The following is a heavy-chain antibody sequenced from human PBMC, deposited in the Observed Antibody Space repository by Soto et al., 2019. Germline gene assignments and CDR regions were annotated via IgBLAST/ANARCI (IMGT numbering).Heavy chain of an antibody. V-gene: IGHV4-31*03. CDR1: GGSISSGGYY. CDR2: IYYSGST. J-gene: IGHJ4*02. D-gene: IGHD5-12*01. Sequence: QVQLQESGPGLVKPSQTLSLTCTVSGGSISSGGYYWSWIRKHPGKGLEWIGYIYYSGSTYYNPSLKSRVTISVDTSKNQFSLKLSSVTAADTAVYYCARDRKGSWLRGFDYWGQGTLVTVSS. CDR3: ARDRKGSWLRGFDY.